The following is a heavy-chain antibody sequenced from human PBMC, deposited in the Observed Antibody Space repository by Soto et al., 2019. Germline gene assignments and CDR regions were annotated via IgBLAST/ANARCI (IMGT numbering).Heavy chain of an antibody. V-gene: IGHV4-34*01. CDR3: ARGRAHYYGSGSSGAYYYYMDV. D-gene: IGHD3-10*01. CDR1: GGSFSGYY. CDR2: INHSGST. Sequence: SETLSLTCAVYGGSFSGYYWSWIRQPPGKGLEWIGEINHSGSTNYNPSLKSRVTISVDTSKNQFSLKLSSVTAADTAVYYCARGRAHYYGSGSSGAYYYYMDVWGKGTTVTVSS. J-gene: IGHJ6*03.